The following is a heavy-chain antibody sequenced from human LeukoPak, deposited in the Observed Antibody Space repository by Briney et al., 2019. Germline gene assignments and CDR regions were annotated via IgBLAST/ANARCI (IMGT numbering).Heavy chain of an antibody. CDR2: IRSKANSYAT. V-gene: IGHV3-73*01. D-gene: IGHD3-3*01. J-gene: IGHJ6*03. CDR1: GVTFSGSA. CDR3: TFWSGPLYYYYYMDV. Sequence: PGGSLRLSCAASGVTFSGSAMHWGRQASGKGLEGVGRIRSKANSYATAYAASVKGRFTISRDDSKNTAYLQMNSLKTEDTAVYYCTFWSGPLYYYYYMDVWGKGTTVTVSS.